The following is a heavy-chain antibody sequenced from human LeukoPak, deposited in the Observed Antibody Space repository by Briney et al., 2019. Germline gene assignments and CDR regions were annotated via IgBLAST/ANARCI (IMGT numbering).Heavy chain of an antibody. V-gene: IGHV3-53*04. CDR3: ARDRFNGMDV. D-gene: IGHD3-10*01. J-gene: IGHJ6*02. CDR1: GFTVSTDY. Sequence: GGSLRLSCAASGFTVSTDYMAWVRQAPGKGLEWVSIIYSDSTTYYADSVKGRFTISNHISKNTLYVQMNNLRPDDTAVYYCARDRFNGMDVWGQGTTVTVSS. CDR2: IYSDSTT.